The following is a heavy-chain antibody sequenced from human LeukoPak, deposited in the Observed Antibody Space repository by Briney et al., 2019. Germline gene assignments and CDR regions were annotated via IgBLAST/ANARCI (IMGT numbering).Heavy chain of an antibody. CDR1: GFTFSSYW. J-gene: IGHJ4*02. V-gene: IGHV3-74*01. CDR2: IASDGSST. CDR3: ARNYYDSSGYYICGVDY. D-gene: IGHD3-22*01. Sequence: GGSLRLSCAASGFTFSSYWMNWVRQAPGKGLVWVSRIASDGSSTTYADSVKGRFSISGDNAKNTLYLQMNSLRVEDTAVYYCARNYYDSSGYYICGVDYWGQGTLVTVSS.